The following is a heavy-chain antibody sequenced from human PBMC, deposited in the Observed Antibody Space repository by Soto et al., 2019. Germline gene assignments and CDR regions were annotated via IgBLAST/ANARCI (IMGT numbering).Heavy chain of an antibody. CDR3: TRGPRPTSTGTGAF. CDR1: GFTFRMYW. J-gene: IGHJ4*02. D-gene: IGHD1-1*01. CDR2: INDDGIST. V-gene: IGHV3-74*01. Sequence: RSLRLSCAASGFTFRMYWMHWVRQVPGKGPEWVSRINDDGISTNYADSVKGRFTISRDNAKNTLYLQMNALRVEDTGVYYCTRGPRPTSTGTGAFWGPGTLVTVSS.